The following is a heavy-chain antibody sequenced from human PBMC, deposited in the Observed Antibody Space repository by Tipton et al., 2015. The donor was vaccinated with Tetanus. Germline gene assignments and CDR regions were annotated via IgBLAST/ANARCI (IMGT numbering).Heavy chain of an antibody. CDR1: GGSISNSEYY. D-gene: IGHD3-16*02. V-gene: IGHV4-39*02. Sequence: TLSLTCSLSGGSISNSEYYWGWIRQPPGKGMEWIGSVYYSGSTYYNPSLKSRVTLSVDTSNNQFSLKLTSVTAADTAVYYCAREGVIPFGGIIQSSWFDPWGQGTLVTVSS. CDR3: AREGVIPFGGIIQSSWFDP. CDR2: VYYSGST. J-gene: IGHJ5*02.